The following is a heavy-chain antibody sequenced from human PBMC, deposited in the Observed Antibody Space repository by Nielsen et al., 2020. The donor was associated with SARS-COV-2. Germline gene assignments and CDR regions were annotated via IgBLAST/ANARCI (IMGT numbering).Heavy chain of an antibody. Sequence: SETLSLTCTVSGDSISSGDYYWSWFRQPPGKGLEWIGYIYYTGSAYYNPSLKSRVVISVDTSTNQFSLKLSSVTAADTAVYYCAKDASYSSSASSFDIWGQGTMVTVSS. CDR2: IYYTGSA. J-gene: IGHJ3*02. V-gene: IGHV4-30-4*01. CDR3: AKDASYSSSASSFDI. CDR1: GDSISSGDYY. D-gene: IGHD6-13*01.